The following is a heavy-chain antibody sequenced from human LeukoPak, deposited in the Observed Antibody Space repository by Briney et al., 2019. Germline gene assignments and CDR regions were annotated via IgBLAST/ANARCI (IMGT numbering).Heavy chain of an antibody. D-gene: IGHD3-16*01. J-gene: IGHJ2*01. V-gene: IGHV3-23*01. CDR3: AKDGGRAPGGGIGSILPIDLDWYFDL. CDR1: GFTFSSYG. CDR2: ISGNSGTT. Sequence: GGSLRLSCAASGFTFSSYGMSWVRQAPGKGLEWVSGISGNSGTTYYADSVKGRFTISRDNSKNTVYLQMNSLRAEDTALYFCAKDGGRAPGGGIGSILPIDLDWYFDLWGRGTLVTVSS.